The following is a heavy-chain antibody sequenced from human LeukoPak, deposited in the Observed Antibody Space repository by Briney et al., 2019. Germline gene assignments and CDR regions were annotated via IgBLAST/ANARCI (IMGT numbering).Heavy chain of an antibody. CDR2: IIPIFGTA. Sequence: SVKVSCKASGGTFSSYAISWVRQAPGQGLEWMGGIIPIFGTANYAQKFQGRVTITTDESTSTAYMELSSLRSEDTAVYYCARDLLRTGTDDYWGQGTLVTVSS. D-gene: IGHD1-7*01. CDR1: GGTFSSYA. V-gene: IGHV1-69*05. J-gene: IGHJ4*02. CDR3: ARDLLRTGTDDY.